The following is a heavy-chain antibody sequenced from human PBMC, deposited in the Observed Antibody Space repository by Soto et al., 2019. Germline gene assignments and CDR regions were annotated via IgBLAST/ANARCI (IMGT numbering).Heavy chain of an antibody. CDR3: AREDIVVVPAAIRRYYYGMDV. CDR1: GYTFTSYY. V-gene: IGHV1-46*01. CDR2: INPSGGST. Sequence: ASVKVSCKASGYTFTSYYMHWVRQAPGQGLEWMGIINPSGGSTSYAQKFQGRVTMTRDTSTSTVYMELSSLRSEDTAVYYCAREDIVVVPAAIRRYYYGMDVWGQGTTVTVSS. D-gene: IGHD2-2*02. J-gene: IGHJ6*02.